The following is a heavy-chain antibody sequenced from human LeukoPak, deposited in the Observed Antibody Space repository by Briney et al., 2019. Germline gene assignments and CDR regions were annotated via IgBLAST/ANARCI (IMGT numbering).Heavy chain of an antibody. CDR1: GSSISSGGYS. J-gene: IGHJ4*02. V-gene: IGHV4-30-2*01. CDR3: ATQSGYYYDSSGYSPYYFDY. CDR2: IYHSGST. D-gene: IGHD3-22*01. Sequence: SETLSLTCAVSGSSISSGGYSWSWIRQPPGTGLEWIGYIYHSGSTYYNPSLKSRVTISVDRSKNQFSLKLSSVTAADTAVYYCATQSGYYYDSSGYSPYYFDYWGQGTLVTVSS.